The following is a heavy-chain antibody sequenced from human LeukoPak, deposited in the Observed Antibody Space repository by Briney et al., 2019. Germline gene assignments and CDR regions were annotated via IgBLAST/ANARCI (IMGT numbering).Heavy chain of an antibody. D-gene: IGHD3-10*01. Sequence: GESLKISCNGSGYSFTSYWLGWVRQMPGKGLEWMGIIYPCDSDTRYMPSFQGQVTISADKSISTAYLQWSSLKASDTAMYYCARTYYYGSGSYPFDYWGQGTLVTVSS. V-gene: IGHV5-51*01. CDR2: IYPCDSDT. CDR1: GYSFTSYW. J-gene: IGHJ4*02. CDR3: ARTYYYGSGSYPFDY.